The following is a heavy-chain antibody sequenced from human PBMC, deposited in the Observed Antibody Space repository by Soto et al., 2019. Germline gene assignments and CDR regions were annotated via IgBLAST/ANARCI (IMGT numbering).Heavy chain of an antibody. V-gene: IGHV1-18*01. Sequence: QVQLVQSGAEVKKPGASVKVSCKASGYTFTSYGISWVRQAPGQGLEWMGWISAYNGNTNYAQKLKGRVTTNTDTSTSTAYMERRSLRSDDTAVYYCARALGITMKLLGYWGQGTLVTVSS. CDR2: ISAYNGNT. J-gene: IGHJ4*02. CDR3: ARALGITMKLLGY. CDR1: GYTFTSYG. D-gene: IGHD3-22*01.